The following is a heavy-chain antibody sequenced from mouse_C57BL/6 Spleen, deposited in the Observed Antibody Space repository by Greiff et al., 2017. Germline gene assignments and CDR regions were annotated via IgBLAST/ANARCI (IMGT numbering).Heavy chain of an antibody. J-gene: IGHJ2*01. D-gene: IGHD2-4*01. CDR1: GYSFTGYY. V-gene: IGHV1-42*01. Sequence: VQLQQSGPELVKPGASVKISCKASGYSFTGYYMNWVKQSPEKSLEWIGEINPSTGGTTYNQKFKAKATLTVDKSSSTAYMQLKSLTSEDSAVYYCARGRDYNYWGQGTTLTVSS. CDR2: INPSTGGT. CDR3: ARGRDYNY.